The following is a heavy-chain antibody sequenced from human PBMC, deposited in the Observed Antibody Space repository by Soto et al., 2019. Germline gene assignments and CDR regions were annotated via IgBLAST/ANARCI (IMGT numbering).Heavy chain of an antibody. CDR2: ISYDGSNK. CDR1: GFTFSSYG. CDR3: AKDFPYHQLGPIDY. V-gene: IGHV3-30*18. D-gene: IGHD2-2*01. Sequence: PGGSLRLSCAASGFTFSSYGMHWVRQAPGKGLEWVAVISYDGSNKYYADSVKGRFTISRDNSKNTLYLQMNSLRAEDTAVYYCAKDFPYHQLGPIDYWGQGTLVTVSS. J-gene: IGHJ4*02.